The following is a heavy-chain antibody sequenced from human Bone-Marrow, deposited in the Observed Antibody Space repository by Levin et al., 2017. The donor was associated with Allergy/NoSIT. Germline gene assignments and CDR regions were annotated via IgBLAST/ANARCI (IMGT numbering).Heavy chain of an antibody. J-gene: IGHJ3*02. V-gene: IGHV3-9*01. CDR3: AKVRGDSNAFDI. Sequence: GGSLRLSCAASGFTFDDYAMHWVRQAPGKGLEWVSGISWNSGSIGYADSVKGRFTISRDNAKNSLYLQMNSLRAEDTALYYCAKVRGDSNAFDIWGQGTMVTVSS. CDR1: GFTFDDYA. CDR2: ISWNSGSI. D-gene: IGHD5-18*01.